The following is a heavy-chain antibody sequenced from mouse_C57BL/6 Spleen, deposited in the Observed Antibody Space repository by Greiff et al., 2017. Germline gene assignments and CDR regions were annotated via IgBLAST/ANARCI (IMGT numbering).Heavy chain of an antibody. CDR1: GFTFSDYG. D-gene: IGHD2-10*02. CDR2: ISSGSGTI. J-gene: IGHJ4*01. Sequence: EVKLVESGGGLVKPGGSLKLSCAASGFTFSDYGMHWVRQAPGKGLEWVAYISSGSGTIYYADTVKGRFTISRDNAKNTLFLQMTSLRSEDTAMYYCARASTAYYYAMDYWGQGTSVTVSS. CDR3: ARASTAYYYAMDY. V-gene: IGHV5-17*01.